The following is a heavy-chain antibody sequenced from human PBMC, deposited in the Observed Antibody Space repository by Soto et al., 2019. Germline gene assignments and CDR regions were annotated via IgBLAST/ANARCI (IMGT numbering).Heavy chain of an antibody. D-gene: IGHD3-22*01. CDR1: GFTFSSYA. V-gene: IGHV3-23*01. Sequence: VGSLRLSCAASGFTFSSYAMSWVRQAPGKGLEWVSAISGSGGSTYYADSVKGRFTISRDNSKNTLYLQMNSLRAEDTAVYYCAKDLDYYDSSGLDYWGQGTLVTVSS. CDR3: AKDLDYYDSSGLDY. CDR2: ISGSGGST. J-gene: IGHJ4*02.